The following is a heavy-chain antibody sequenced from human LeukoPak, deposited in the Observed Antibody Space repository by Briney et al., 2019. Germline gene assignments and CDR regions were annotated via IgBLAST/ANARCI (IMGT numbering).Heavy chain of an antibody. V-gene: IGHV3-66*04. CDR2: IYSGGST. J-gene: IGHJ6*03. Sequence: GGSLRLSCAASGFTVSSNYMSWVRQAPGKGLEWVSVIYSGGSTYYADSVKGRFTISRDNSKNTLYLQMNSLRAEDTAVYYCAKRRYYYGSYYYYMDVWGKGTTVTVSS. CDR1: GFTVSSNY. D-gene: IGHD3-10*01. CDR3: AKRRYYYGSYYYYMDV.